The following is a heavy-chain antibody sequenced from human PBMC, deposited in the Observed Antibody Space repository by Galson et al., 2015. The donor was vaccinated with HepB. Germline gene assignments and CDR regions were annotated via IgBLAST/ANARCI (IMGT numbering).Heavy chain of an antibody. CDR2: ISSSSTYT. CDR3: ARSLGSVNLAYWFDP. J-gene: IGHJ5*02. V-gene: IGHV3-11*06. Sequence: SLRLSCAASGFTFSDYYMNWIRQSPGKGLEWVSSISSSSTYTNYADSVEGRFTISRDNAKNSLSLQMNSLRAEDTAVYYCARSLGSVNLAYWFDPWGQGTLVTVSS. CDR1: GFTFSDYY. D-gene: IGHD3-10*01.